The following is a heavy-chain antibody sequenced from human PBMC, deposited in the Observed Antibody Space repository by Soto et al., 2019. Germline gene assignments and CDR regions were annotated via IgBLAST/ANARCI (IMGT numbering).Heavy chain of an antibody. CDR2: IKSKTDGGTT. J-gene: IGHJ4*02. Sequence: GGSLRLSCAASGFTFSNAWMSWVRQAPGKGLEWVGRIKSKTDGGTTDYAAPVKGRFTISRDDSKNTLYLQMNSLKTEDTAVYYSTTAMTTVTSSWSQPSSDGDRNSFDYWGQGTLVTVSS. CDR3: TTAMTTVTSSWSQPSSDGDRNSFDY. CDR1: GFTFSNAW. V-gene: IGHV3-15*01. D-gene: IGHD4-17*01.